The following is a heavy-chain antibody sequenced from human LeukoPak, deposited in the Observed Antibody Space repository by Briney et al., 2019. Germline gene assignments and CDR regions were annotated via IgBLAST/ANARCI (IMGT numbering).Heavy chain of an antibody. CDR2: TNHSGST. CDR3: ARGHLVSNAFDI. CDR1: GGSFSGYY. D-gene: IGHD5/OR15-5a*01. J-gene: IGHJ3*02. V-gene: IGHV4-34*01. Sequence: SETLSLTCAVYGGSFSGYYWSWIRQPPGKGLEWIGETNHSGSTNYNPSLKSRVTISVDTSKNQFSLKLSSVTAADTAVYYCARGHLVSNAFDIWGQGTMVTVSS.